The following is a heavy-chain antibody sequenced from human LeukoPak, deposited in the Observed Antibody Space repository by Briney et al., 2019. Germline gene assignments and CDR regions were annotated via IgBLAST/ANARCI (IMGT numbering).Heavy chain of an antibody. CDR2: MYSGGST. V-gene: IGHV3-53*01. D-gene: IGHD1-26*01. Sequence: PGGSLRLSCAPSGFTVSSTYMSWVRQAPGKGLEWVSVMYSGGSTYYADSVKDRFTIFRDNSKNTLYLQMNSLRAEDTAVYYCARERRSRGSNKCFDSWGQGTLVTVSS. CDR1: GFTVSSTY. CDR3: ARERRSRGSNKCFDS. J-gene: IGHJ5*01.